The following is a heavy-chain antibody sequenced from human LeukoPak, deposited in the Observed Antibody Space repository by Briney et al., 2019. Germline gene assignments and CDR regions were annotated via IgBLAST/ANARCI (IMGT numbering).Heavy chain of an antibody. V-gene: IGHV3-23*01. D-gene: IGHD1-26*01. CDR1: GFTFSTYA. J-gene: IGHJ4*02. Sequence: GGSLRLSCAASGFTFSTYAMNWVRQAPGQGLEWVSGISGSGDNTYYADSVRGRFTISRDRSKSTVYLQMNSLEVEDTAIYYCARGRKLGAPTYFFDYWGQGTLVTVSS. CDR3: ARGRKLGAPTYFFDY. CDR2: ISGSGDNT.